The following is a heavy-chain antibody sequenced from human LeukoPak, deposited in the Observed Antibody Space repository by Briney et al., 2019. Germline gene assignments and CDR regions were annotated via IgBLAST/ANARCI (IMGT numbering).Heavy chain of an antibody. CDR2: LYSGGGT. J-gene: IGHJ4*02. V-gene: IGHV3-66*01. CDR1: GLTVSSNY. D-gene: IGHD1-20*01. CDR3: AKIITGSTDF. Sequence: PGGSLRLSCAASGLTVSSNYMSWVRQAPGKGLEWVSVLYSGGGTYYADSVKGRFTISRDNSKNTVYLHMNSLRAEDTAVYYCAKIITGSTDFWGQGTLVTVSS.